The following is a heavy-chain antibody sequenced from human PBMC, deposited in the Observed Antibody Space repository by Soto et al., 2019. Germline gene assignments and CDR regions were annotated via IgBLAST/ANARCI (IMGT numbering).Heavy chain of an antibody. CDR1: GFTFSSFA. CDR3: AKDAPWLGRVFDF. D-gene: IGHD6-19*01. CDR2: ISNSGGLT. Sequence: EVQLLESGGALVQPGGSLRLSCAASGFTFSSFAMYWVRQAPGKGLQWLSLISNSGGLTYYADSVKGRFTISRDNSKKTLYLHMSRVRADDTVVYFWAKDAPWLGRVFDFWGQGTRVSVSS. V-gene: IGHV3-23*01. J-gene: IGHJ4*02.